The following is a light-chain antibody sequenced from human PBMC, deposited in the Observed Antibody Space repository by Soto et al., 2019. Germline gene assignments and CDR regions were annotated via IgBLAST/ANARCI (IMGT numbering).Light chain of an antibody. J-gene: IGKJ5*01. CDR3: QHYLNYPIT. CDR1: QDISNY. CDR2: GAS. V-gene: IGKV1-16*01. Sequence: DIQMTQSPSSLSASVGDRVTITCQASQDISNYLAWYQQKPGTAPKVLISGASNLHGGVPSRFSGSGSRTDFTLTITHLQSEDFATYYCQHYLNYPITFGQGTRLEIK.